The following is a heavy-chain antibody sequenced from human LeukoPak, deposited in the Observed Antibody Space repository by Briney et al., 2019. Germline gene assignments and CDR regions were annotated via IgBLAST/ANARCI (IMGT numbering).Heavy chain of an antibody. D-gene: IGHD3-10*01. CDR3: ANVHDYYGSGSYGY. Sequence: GGSLRLSCAASGFTFNNYAMNWVRQAPGKGLEWVSAISGSGGSTYYADSVKGRFTISRDNSKNTLYLQMNSLRAEDTAVYYCANVHDYYGSGSYGYWGQGTLVTVSS. V-gene: IGHV3-23*01. J-gene: IGHJ4*02. CDR1: GFTFNNYA. CDR2: ISGSGGST.